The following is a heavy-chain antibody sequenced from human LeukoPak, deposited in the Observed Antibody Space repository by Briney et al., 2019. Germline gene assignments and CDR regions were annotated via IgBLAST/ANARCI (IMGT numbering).Heavy chain of an antibody. Sequence: PGGTLRLSCAASGFTFSSYGMSWVRQAPGKGLEWIGSIYYSGSTYYNPSLKSRVTISVDTSKNQFSLKLSSVTAADTAVYYCARYYSSGGGTRDAFDIWGQGTMVTVSS. CDR1: GFTFSSYG. CDR3: ARYYSSGGGTRDAFDI. J-gene: IGHJ3*02. CDR2: IYYSGST. D-gene: IGHD6-19*01. V-gene: IGHV4-39*01.